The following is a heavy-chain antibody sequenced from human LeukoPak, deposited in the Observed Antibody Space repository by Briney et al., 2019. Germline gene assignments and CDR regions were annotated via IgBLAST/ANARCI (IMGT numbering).Heavy chain of an antibody. J-gene: IGHJ6*03. D-gene: IGHD5-18*01. Sequence: GRSLRLSCAASGFTFSSYAIHWVRQAPGKGLEWVAVISYDGSNKYYADSVKGRFTISRDNSKNTLYLQMNSLRAEDTAVYYCARDSSLRGYSYGYYYYYYMDVWGKGTTVTVSS. V-gene: IGHV3-30-3*01. CDR1: GFTFSSYA. CDR3: ARDSSLRGYSYGYYYYYYMDV. CDR2: ISYDGSNK.